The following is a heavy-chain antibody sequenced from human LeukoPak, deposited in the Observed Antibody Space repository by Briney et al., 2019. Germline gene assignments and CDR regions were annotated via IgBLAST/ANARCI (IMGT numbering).Heavy chain of an antibody. V-gene: IGHV4-59*01. D-gene: IGHD2-15*01. CDR3: ARDPREVVAATFALGY. Sequence: SETLSLTCTVSGGSISSYYWSWIRQPPGKGLEWIGCIYYSGSTNYNPSLKSRVTISVDTSKNQFSLKLSSVTAADTAVYYCARDPREVVAATFALGYWGQGTLVTVSS. J-gene: IGHJ4*02. CDR2: IYYSGST. CDR1: GGSISSYY.